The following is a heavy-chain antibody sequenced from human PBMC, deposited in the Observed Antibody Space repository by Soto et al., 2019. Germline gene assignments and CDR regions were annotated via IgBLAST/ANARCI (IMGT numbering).Heavy chain of an antibody. CDR3: ARVYGSGSYYPVDWYFDL. V-gene: IGHV3-64*01. D-gene: IGHD3-10*01. J-gene: IGHJ2*01. Sequence: EVQLVESGGGLVQPGGSLRLSCAASGFTFSRYAMHWVRQAPGKGLEYVSAISSNGGSTYYANSVKGRFTISRDNSKNTXSLQMGSLRAEDMAVYYCARVYGSGSYYPVDWYFDLWGRGTLVTVSS. CDR2: ISSNGGST. CDR1: GFTFSRYA.